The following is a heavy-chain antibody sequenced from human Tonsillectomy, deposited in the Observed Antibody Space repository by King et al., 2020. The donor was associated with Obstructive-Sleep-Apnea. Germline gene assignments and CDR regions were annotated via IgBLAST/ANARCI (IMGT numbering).Heavy chain of an antibody. J-gene: IGHJ4*02. CDR1: GSSLSTSGVG. V-gene: IGHV2-5*01. D-gene: IGHD6-19*01. CDR3: AQSYSGGWYQNSFDY. CDR2: IYWNDGK. Sequence: ITLKESGPTVVKPTQTLTLTCTLSGSSLSTSGVGVGWIRQPPGKALEWLALIYWNDGKVYSSSLKSRLTISKDTSKNQVVLTMTNVDPVDTATYYCAQSYSGGWYQNSFDYWGQGTLVTVSS.